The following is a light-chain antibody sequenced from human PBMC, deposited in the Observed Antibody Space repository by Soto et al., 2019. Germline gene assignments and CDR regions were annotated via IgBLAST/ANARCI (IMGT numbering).Light chain of an antibody. CDR2: DAS. J-gene: IGKJ5*01. Sequence: EIVLTQSPATLSSPPGERATLSCRASQSVSSYLAWYQQKPGQAPRLLIHDASHRAAGIPARFSGSGFGTDFTLTISSLEPEDAAVYYCQQRSNWPPITFGQGTRLEIK. V-gene: IGKV3-11*01. CDR3: QQRSNWPPIT. CDR1: QSVSSY.